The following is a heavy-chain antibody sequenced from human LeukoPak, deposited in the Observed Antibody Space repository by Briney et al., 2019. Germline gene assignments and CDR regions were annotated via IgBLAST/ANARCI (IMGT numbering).Heavy chain of an antibody. Sequence: QPGGSLRLSCAASGFTFSSYWMSWVRKAPGKGLEWVANIKQDGSEKYYVDSVKGRFTISRDNAKNSLYLQMNSLRAEDTAVYYCARLRDVPYYYYYYMDVWGKGTTVTVSS. CDR1: GFTFSSYW. V-gene: IGHV3-7*01. J-gene: IGHJ6*03. CDR3: ARLRDVPYYYYYYMDV. D-gene: IGHD6-6*01. CDR2: IKQDGSEK.